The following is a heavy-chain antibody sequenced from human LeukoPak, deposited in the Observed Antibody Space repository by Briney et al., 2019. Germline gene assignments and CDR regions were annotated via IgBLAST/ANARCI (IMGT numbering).Heavy chain of an antibody. CDR3: ARLGSSSWLDY. V-gene: IGHV4-39*01. CDR1: GGSISSSSYY. D-gene: IGHD6-13*01. CDR2: IYYSGST. Sequence: SETLSLTCTVSGGSISSSSYYWGWIRQPPGKGLEWIGSIYYSGSTYYNPSLKSRVTISVDTSKNQFSLKLSSVTVADTAVYYCARLGSSSWLDYWGQGTLVTVSS. J-gene: IGHJ4*02.